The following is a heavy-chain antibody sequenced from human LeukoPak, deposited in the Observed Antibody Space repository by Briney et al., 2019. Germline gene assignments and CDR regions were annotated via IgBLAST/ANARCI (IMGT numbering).Heavy chain of an antibody. J-gene: IGHJ4*02. D-gene: IGHD6-19*01. CDR2: IYYSGST. Sequence: PSETLSLTCTVSGGSISSSSYYWGWIRQPPGKGLEWIGSIYYSGSTYYNPSLKSRVTISVDTSKNQFSLKLSSVTAADTAVYYCARGRSVAPFYLFDYWGQGTLVTVSS. CDR1: GGSISSSSYY. V-gene: IGHV4-39*07. CDR3: ARGRSVAPFYLFDY.